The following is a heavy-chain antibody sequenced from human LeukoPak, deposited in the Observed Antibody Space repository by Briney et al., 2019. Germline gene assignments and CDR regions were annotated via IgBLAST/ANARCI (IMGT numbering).Heavy chain of an antibody. CDR2: ITSSTSHT. J-gene: IGHJ4*02. V-gene: IGHV3-11*06. CDR3: ARWDCSSTSCYAGAY. Sequence: GGSLRLSCAASGFTFSDYHMSWIRQAPGKGLGWVSYITSSTSHTKHADSVKGRFTISRDNAKNSLYLQMNSLRAEDTAVYYCARWDCSSTSCYAGAYWGQGTLVTVSS. CDR1: GFTFSDYH. D-gene: IGHD2-2*01.